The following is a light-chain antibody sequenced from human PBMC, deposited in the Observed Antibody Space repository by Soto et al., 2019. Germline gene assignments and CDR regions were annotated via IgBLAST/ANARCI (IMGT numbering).Light chain of an antibody. CDR1: KSVGSY. CDR3: QQRNNWPPTWT. J-gene: IGKJ1*01. Sequence: EIVLTQSPATLSLSPGERATLSCRASKSVGSYLAWYRQTPGQAPRLLISGASNRAPGIPARFSGSGSGTEFTLTISSLEPEDFAIYYCQQRNNWPPTWTFGQGPKVEIK. CDR2: GAS. V-gene: IGKV3-11*01.